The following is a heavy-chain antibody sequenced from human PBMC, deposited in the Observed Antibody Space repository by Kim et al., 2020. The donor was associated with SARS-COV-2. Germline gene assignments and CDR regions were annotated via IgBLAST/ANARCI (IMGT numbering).Heavy chain of an antibody. Sequence: GGSLRLSCAASGFTFSSYAMSWVRQAPGKGLEWVSAISGSGGSNYYADSVTGRFTISRANSNNTLYLQMNSLRAEHTAAYYCSNVAIFASPSCFDPWGQGTLVTVSS. J-gene: IGHJ5*02. CDR1: GFTFSSYA. D-gene: IGHD3-3*01. CDR3: SNVAIFASPSCFDP. CDR2: ISGSGGSN. V-gene: IGHV3-23*01.